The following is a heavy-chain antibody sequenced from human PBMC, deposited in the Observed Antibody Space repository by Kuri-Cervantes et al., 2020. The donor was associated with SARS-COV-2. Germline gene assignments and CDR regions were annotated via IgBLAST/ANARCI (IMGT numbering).Heavy chain of an antibody. Sequence: ETLSLTCAASGFTFSSYSMNWVRQAPGKGLEWVSSISSSSSYIYYADSVKGRFTISRDNAKNSLYLQMNSLSVDDTAVYFCARVRSEYRGYGLDVWGQGTVVTVSS. CDR2: ISSSSSYI. CDR1: GFTFSSYS. D-gene: IGHD5-12*01. CDR3: ARVRSEYRGYGLDV. V-gene: IGHV3-21*01. J-gene: IGHJ5*02.